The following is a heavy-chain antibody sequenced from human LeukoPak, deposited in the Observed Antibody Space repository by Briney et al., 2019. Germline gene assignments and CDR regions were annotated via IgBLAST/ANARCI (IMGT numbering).Heavy chain of an antibody. CDR1: GFTFSSYG. Sequence: GGSLRLSCAASGFTFSSYGMSWVRQAPGKGLEWVSTIGVSIGSTYYADSVKGRFTISRDNSKNTLYLQMNSLRAEDTAVYYCAREAKQLAPYFDYWGQGTLVTVSS. CDR2: IGVSIGST. D-gene: IGHD6-13*01. V-gene: IGHV3-23*01. CDR3: AREAKQLAPYFDY. J-gene: IGHJ4*02.